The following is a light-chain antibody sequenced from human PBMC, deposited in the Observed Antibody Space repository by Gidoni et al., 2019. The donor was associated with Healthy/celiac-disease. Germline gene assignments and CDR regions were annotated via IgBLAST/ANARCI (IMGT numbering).Light chain of an antibody. Sequence: QSVLTQPPSASGTPGQRVTIPCSGSSSNIGSNYVYCYQQLPGTAPKLLIYRNNQRPSGVPGRFSGSKSGTSASLAISGLRSEDEADYYCAAWDDSLSGWVFGGGTKLTVL. V-gene: IGLV1-47*01. CDR3: AAWDDSLSGWV. J-gene: IGLJ3*02. CDR2: RNN. CDR1: SSNIGSNY.